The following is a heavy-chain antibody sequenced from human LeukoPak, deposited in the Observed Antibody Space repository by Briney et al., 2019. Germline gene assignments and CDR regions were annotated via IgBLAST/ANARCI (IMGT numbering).Heavy chain of an antibody. V-gene: IGHV3-23*01. D-gene: IGHD5-18*01. J-gene: IGHJ4*02. Sequence: GGSLRLSCAASGFTFSSYAMSWVRQAPGKGLEWVSAITTSGVSTYYADSVRGRFAISKDNSKNTLYLQMNSLRAEDTAVYYCARDLDSYGDYWGQGTLVTVSS. CDR3: ARDLDSYGDY. CDR2: ITTSGVST. CDR1: GFTFSSYA.